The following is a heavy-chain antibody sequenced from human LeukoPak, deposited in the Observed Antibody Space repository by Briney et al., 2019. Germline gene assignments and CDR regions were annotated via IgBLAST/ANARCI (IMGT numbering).Heavy chain of an antibody. CDR3: ARVNGSGSLMWPPDY. J-gene: IGHJ4*02. CDR1: GFTFSSYA. CDR2: ISYDGSNK. Sequence: PGGSLRLSCAASGFTFSSYAMHWVRQAPGKGLEWVAVISYDGSNKYYADSVKGRFTISRDNSKNTLYLQMNSLRAEDTAVYYCARVNGSGSLMWPPDYWGQGTLVTVSS. V-gene: IGHV3-30-3*01. D-gene: IGHD3-10*01.